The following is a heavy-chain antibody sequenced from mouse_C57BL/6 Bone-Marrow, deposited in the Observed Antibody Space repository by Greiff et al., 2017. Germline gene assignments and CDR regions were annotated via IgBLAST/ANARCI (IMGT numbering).Heavy chain of an antibody. Sequence: VQLQQPGAELVMPGASVKLSCKASGYTFTSYWMHWVKQRPGQGLEWIGEIDPSDSYTNYNQKFKGKSTLTVDKSSSTAYMQISSLTSEDSAVYYCARSYYSNYVGVYYYAMDYWGQGTSVTVSS. J-gene: IGHJ4*01. V-gene: IGHV1-69*01. CDR3: ARSYYSNYVGVYYYAMDY. D-gene: IGHD2-5*01. CDR2: IDPSDSYT. CDR1: GYTFTSYW.